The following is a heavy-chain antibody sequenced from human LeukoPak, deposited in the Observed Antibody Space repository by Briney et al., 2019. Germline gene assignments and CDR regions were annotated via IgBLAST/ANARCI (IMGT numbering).Heavy chain of an antibody. CDR3: ATRWGSSSWSFDY. Sequence: PGGSLRLSCAASGFTFSSYAMSWVRQAPGKGLEWVSAISGSGGSTYYADSVKGRFTISRDNSKNTLYLQMNSLRAEDTAVYYCATRWGSSSWSFDYWGQGTLVTVSS. CDR2: ISGSGGST. D-gene: IGHD6-13*01. CDR1: GFTFSSYA. J-gene: IGHJ4*02. V-gene: IGHV3-23*01.